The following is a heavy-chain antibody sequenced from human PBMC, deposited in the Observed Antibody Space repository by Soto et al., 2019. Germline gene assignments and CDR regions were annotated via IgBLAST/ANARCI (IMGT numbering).Heavy chain of an antibody. CDR1: GFTFSSYW. Sequence: EEQLVESGGGLVQPGGSLRLSCAASGFTFSSYWMSWVRQAPGEGLQWVANIKQDGSEKYYVDSVKGRFTISTDNAKNSLYLQMTSLAAENTAVYYCARGAFVWGQGTKVTVSS. J-gene: IGHJ6*02. V-gene: IGHV3-7*04. CDR2: IKQDGSEK. CDR3: ARGAFV.